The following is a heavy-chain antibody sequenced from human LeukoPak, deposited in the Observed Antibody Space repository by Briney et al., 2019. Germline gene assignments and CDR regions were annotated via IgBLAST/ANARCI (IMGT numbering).Heavy chain of an antibody. V-gene: IGHV1-2*02. D-gene: IGHD3-16*01. CDR3: VPSNSFEYYFDY. J-gene: IGHJ4*02. CDR1: GYTFINYY. CDR2: INPKSGDT. Sequence: ASVKVSCTASGYTFINYYMHWVRQAPGQSLEWMGWINPKSGDTNYAQKFLGRVTMTRDTSISSAYMELNTLRSDDTAMYYCVPSNSFEYYFDYWGQGTLVTVSS.